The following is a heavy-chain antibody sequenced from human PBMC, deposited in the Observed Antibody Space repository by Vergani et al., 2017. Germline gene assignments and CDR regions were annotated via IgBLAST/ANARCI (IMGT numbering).Heavy chain of an antibody. CDR1: GGSISSGGYY. J-gene: IGHJ5*02. D-gene: IGHD2-8*01. CDR2: IYYSGST. V-gene: IGHV4-31*03. Sequence: QVQLQESGPGLVKPSQTLSLTCTVSGGSISSGGYYWSWIRQHQGKGLEWIGYIYYSGSTYYNPSLKSRVTISVDTSKNQFSLKLSSVTAADTAVYYCARDREYCTNGVGQMRWIDPWGQGTLVTVSS. CDR3: ARDREYCTNGVGQMRWIDP.